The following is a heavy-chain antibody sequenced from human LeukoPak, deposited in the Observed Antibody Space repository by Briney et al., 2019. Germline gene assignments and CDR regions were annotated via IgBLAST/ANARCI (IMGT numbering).Heavy chain of an antibody. D-gene: IGHD3-22*01. J-gene: IGHJ5*02. CDR1: GGSISSGGYY. Sequence: SETLSLTCTVSGGSISSGGYYWSWIRQHPGKGLEWIGYIYYSGSTYYNPSLKSRVTISVDTSKNRFSLKLSSVTAADTAVYYCAREIGYYYDSSGYSWFDLWGQGTLVTVSS. CDR3: AREIGYYYDSSGYSWFDL. V-gene: IGHV4-31*03. CDR2: IYYSGST.